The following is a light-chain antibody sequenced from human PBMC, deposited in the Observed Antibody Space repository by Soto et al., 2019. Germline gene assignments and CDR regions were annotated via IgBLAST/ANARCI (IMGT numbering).Light chain of an antibody. CDR1: ESISTW. Sequence: DIQMHQSPYTLSASVGARVTITCRASESISTWLAWYQQKPGKAPNLLIYKASSLQSGVPSRFSGSGSETEFSLTIRALQPEDFATYYCQHYNSYSEACGHGTKV. J-gene: IGKJ1*01. V-gene: IGKV1-5*03. CDR3: QHYNSYSEA. CDR2: KAS.